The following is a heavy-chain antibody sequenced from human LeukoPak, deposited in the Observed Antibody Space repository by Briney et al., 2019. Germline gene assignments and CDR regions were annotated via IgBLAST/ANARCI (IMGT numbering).Heavy chain of an antibody. CDR2: IYHSGST. CDR3: ARHVLCSSSLNDY. J-gene: IGHJ4*02. D-gene: IGHD6-13*01. CDR1: GYSISSGYY. Sequence: PSETLSLTCAVSGYSISSGYYWGWIRQPPGKGLEWIGSIYHSGSTYYNPSLKSRVTISVDTSKNQFSLKLSSVTAADTAVYYCARHVLCSSSLNDYWGQGTLVTVSS. V-gene: IGHV4-38-2*01.